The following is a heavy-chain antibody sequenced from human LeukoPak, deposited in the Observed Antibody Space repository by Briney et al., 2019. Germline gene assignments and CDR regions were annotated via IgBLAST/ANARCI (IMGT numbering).Heavy chain of an antibody. V-gene: IGHV3-30*02. D-gene: IGHD6-13*01. J-gene: IGHJ2*01. Sequence: GGSLRLSCGASGFTFSAHDMHWVRQAPGKGLGWVIFIRYDGSHKYYVDSVRGRFTISRENAKNSLYLQMNSLRAGDTAVYYCARAAYSSTWYSRYFDLWGRGTLVTVSS. CDR1: GFTFSAHD. CDR2: IRYDGSHK. CDR3: ARAAYSSTWYSRYFDL.